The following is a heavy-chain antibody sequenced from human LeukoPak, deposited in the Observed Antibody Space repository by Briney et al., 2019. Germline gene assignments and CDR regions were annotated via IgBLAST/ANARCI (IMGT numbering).Heavy chain of an antibody. CDR1: GGSFSGYY. Sequence: PSETLSLTCAVYGGSFSGYYWSWIRQPPGEGLEWIGEINHSGSTNYNPSLKSRVTISVDTSKNQFSLKLSSVTAADTAVYYCAREGHRYCSGGSCYSGLGYWGQGTLVAVSS. D-gene: IGHD2-15*01. CDR2: INHSGST. CDR3: AREGHRYCSGGSCYSGLGY. J-gene: IGHJ4*02. V-gene: IGHV4-34*01.